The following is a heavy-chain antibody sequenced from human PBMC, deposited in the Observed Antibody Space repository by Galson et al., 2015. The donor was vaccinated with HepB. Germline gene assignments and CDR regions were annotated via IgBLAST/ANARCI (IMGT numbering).Heavy chain of an antibody. D-gene: IGHD4-11*01. V-gene: IGHV1-3*01. CDR1: GYTFTSYA. J-gene: IGHJ3*02. CDR2: INAGNGNT. Sequence: SVKVSCKASGYTFTSYAMHWVRQAPGQRLEWMGWINAGNGNTKYSQKFQGRVTITRDTSASTAYMELSSLRSEDTAVYYCARVQVPFRPADAFDIWGQGTMVTVSS. CDR3: ARVQVPFRPADAFDI.